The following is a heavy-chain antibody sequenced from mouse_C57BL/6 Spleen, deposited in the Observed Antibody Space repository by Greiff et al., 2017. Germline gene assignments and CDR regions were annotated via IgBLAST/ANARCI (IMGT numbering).Heavy chain of an antibody. D-gene: IGHD2-3*01. J-gene: IGHJ4*01. Sequence: QVQLQQPGTELVKPGASVTLSCKASGYTFTDYEMHWVKQTPVHGLEWIGAIDPETGGTAYNQKFKGKAILTADKSSSTAYMELRSLTSEDSAVYYCTRRTYDDYAMDYWGQGTSVTVSS. CDR3: TRRTYDDYAMDY. CDR2: IDPETGGT. V-gene: IGHV1-15*01. CDR1: GYTFTDYE.